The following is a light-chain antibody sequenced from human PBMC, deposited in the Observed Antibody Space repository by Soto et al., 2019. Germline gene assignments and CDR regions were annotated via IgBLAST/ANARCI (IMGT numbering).Light chain of an antibody. J-gene: IGLJ1*01. CDR2: EVS. Sequence: QSALTQPASVSGSPGQSITISRTGTSSDVGGYNYVSWYQQHPGKAPKLMIYEVSNRPSGVSNRFSGSKSGNTASLTISGLQAEDEADYYCSSYTSSSTYVFGTGTKGTVL. V-gene: IGLV2-14*01. CDR1: SSDVGGYNY. CDR3: SSYTSSSTYV.